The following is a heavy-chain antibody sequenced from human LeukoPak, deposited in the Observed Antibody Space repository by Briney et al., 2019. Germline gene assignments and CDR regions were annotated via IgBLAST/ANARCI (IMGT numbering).Heavy chain of an antibody. Sequence: GGSLRLSCSASGFTLSHYWMTWVRQAPGKGLEWVASIKEDGSETSYVDSVKGRFTISRDNAKNSVYLQMNSLGSEDTAVFYCVRGGSYTFDPWGQGILVTVSS. J-gene: IGHJ5*02. CDR3: VRGGSYTFDP. CDR1: GFTLSHYW. D-gene: IGHD1-26*01. CDR2: IKEDGSET. V-gene: IGHV3-7*01.